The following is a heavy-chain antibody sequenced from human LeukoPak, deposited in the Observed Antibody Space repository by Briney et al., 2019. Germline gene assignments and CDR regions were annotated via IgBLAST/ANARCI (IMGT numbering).Heavy chain of an antibody. Sequence: PGESLKISCKGSGYSFTSYWIGWVRQMPGKGLEWMGIIYPGDSDTRYSPSFQGQVTISADKSISTAYLQWSSLKASDTAMYYCARNTGYCSGGSCYTGWFDPWGQGTLVTVSS. J-gene: IGHJ5*02. D-gene: IGHD2-15*01. V-gene: IGHV5-51*01. CDR2: IYPGDSDT. CDR3: ARNTGYCSGGSCYTGWFDP. CDR1: GYSFTSYW.